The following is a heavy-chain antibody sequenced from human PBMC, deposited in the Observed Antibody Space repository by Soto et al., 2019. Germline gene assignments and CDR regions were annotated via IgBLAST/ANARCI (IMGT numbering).Heavy chain of an antibody. D-gene: IGHD1-1*01. Sequence: PSETLSLTCGVYGGSFRNYYWIWVRQPPGKGLEWIGEVNHSGEATYNPSLKSRATISVDPSNNHFSLKLTSVTAADTAVYFCARDLGTGTDYWGRGTLVTVSS. CDR2: VNHSGEA. CDR3: ARDLGTGTDY. V-gene: IGHV4-34*01. CDR1: GGSFRNYY. J-gene: IGHJ4*02.